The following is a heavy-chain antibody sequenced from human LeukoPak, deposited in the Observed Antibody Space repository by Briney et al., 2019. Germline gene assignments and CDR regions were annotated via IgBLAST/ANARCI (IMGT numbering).Heavy chain of an antibody. CDR3: ARAKLHDYGDYLDY. J-gene: IGHJ4*02. Sequence: GGSLRLSCAASGFTVSSNYMSWVRQARGKGLEWVSVIYSGGSTYYADSVKGRFTISRDNSKNTLYLQMNSLRAEDTAVYYCARAKLHDYGDYLDYWGQGTLVTVSS. D-gene: IGHD4-17*01. CDR2: IYSGGST. CDR1: GFTVSSNY. V-gene: IGHV3-53*01.